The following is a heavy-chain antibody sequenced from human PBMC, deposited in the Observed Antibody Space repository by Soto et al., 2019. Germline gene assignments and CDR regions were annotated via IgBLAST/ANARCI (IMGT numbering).Heavy chain of an antibody. Sequence: QVQLVQSGAEVKRPGSSVKVSCKASGDTFSFYSINWVRQAPGLGLEWMGRVNPILSLSNFAQRFQGRVTMSADTSTSTPLMVICNLRSEDTAIYYRATSYGWGDLAFDFWGQVAKVIVSS. J-gene: IGHJ4*02. CDR3: ATSYGWGDLAFDF. CDR1: GDTFSFYS. V-gene: IGHV1-69*02. D-gene: IGHD3-10*01. CDR2: VNPILSLS.